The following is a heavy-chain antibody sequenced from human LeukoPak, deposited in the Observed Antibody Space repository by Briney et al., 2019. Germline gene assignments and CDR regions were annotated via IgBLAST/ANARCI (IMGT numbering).Heavy chain of an antibody. J-gene: IGHJ4*02. CDR2: INHSGST. CDR3: AREVTSGRDGYNYFDY. D-gene: IGHD5-24*01. CDR1: GGSFSGYY. Sequence: PSETLSLTCAVYGGSFSGYYWSWIRQPPGKGLEWIGEINHSGSTNYNPSLKNRVTISVDTSKNQFSLKLSSVTAADTAVYYCAREVTSGRDGYNYFDYWGQGTLVTVSS. V-gene: IGHV4-34*01.